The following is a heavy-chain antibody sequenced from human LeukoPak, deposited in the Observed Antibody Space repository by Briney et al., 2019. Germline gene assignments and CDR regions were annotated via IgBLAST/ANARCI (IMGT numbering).Heavy chain of an antibody. V-gene: IGHV3-9*01. J-gene: IGHJ4*02. Sequence: AGGSLRLSCAASGFTFSSYSMNWVRQAPGKGLEWVSGISWNSGSIGYADSVKGRFTISRDSAKNSLYLQMNSLRAEDTALYYCAKSIAVAGIDYWGQGTLVTVSS. D-gene: IGHD6-19*01. CDR2: ISWNSGSI. CDR3: AKSIAVAGIDY. CDR1: GFTFSSYS.